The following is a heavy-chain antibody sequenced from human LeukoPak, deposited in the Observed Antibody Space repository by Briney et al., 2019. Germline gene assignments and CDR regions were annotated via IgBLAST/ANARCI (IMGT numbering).Heavy chain of an antibody. D-gene: IGHD4-23*01. V-gene: IGHV4-34*01. CDR2: INHSGST. CDR3: ARAATVVIRSNWFDP. Sequence: SETLSLTCAVYGGSFSGYYWSWIRQPPGKGLEWIGKINHSGSTNYNPSLKSRVTIPVDTSKNQFSLKLSSVTAADTAVYYCARAATVVIRSNWFDPWGQGTLVTVSS. J-gene: IGHJ5*02. CDR1: GGSFSGYY.